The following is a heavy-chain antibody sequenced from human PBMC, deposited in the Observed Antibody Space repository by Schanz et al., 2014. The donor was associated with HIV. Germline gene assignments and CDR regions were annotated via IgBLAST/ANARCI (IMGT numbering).Heavy chain of an antibody. J-gene: IGHJ4*02. CDR2: IWYDGRNK. Sequence: QVQLVESGGGVVQPGRSLRLSCAASGFTFSNYGMHWVRQAPGKGLEWVAVIWYDGRNKYYADSVKGRFTISRDNSKNTLYLQMNSLRAEDTAVYYCAKGGSYYDFWSGYSYYFDDWGQGTLVTVSS. D-gene: IGHD3-3*01. V-gene: IGHV3-33*06. CDR3: AKGGSYYDFWSGYSYYFDD. CDR1: GFTFSNYG.